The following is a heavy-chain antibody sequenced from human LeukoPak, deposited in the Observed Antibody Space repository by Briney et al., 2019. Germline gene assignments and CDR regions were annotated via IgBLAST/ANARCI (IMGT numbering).Heavy chain of an antibody. D-gene: IGHD2-2*01. CDR2: IYPGDSDT. CDR1: GYSFTSYW. J-gene: IGHJ3*02. CDR3: ARKGYCSSTSCYADAFDI. Sequence: GESLKISCKGSGYSFTSYWIGWVRQMPGKGLEWMGIIYPGDSDTRYSPSFQGQVTISADKSISTAYLQWSSLKASDTAMYYCARKGYCSSTSCYADAFDIWGQGTMVTVSS. V-gene: IGHV5-51*01.